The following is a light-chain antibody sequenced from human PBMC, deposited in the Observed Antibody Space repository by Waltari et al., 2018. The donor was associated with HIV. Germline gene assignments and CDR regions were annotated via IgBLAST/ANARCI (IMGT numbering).Light chain of an antibody. J-gene: IGLJ3*02. CDR2: KDS. CDR3: YSAADNNLRV. V-gene: IGLV3-27*01. CDR1: VLAKKY. Sequence: SSELTQPSSVSVSPGQTARITCSGDVLAKKYARWFQQKPGQAPVLVIYKDSERPSGIPERFSVSSSGTTVTLTISGAQVEDEADYYCYSAADNNLRVFGGGTKLTVL.